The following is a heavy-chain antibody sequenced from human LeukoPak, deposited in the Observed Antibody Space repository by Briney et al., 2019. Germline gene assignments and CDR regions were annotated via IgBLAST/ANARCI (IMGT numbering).Heavy chain of an antibody. Sequence: ASVKVSCKASGYTFTSHDINWVRQATGQGLEWMGWMKPNSYNTGYAQQFQGRISMTWNTSISTAYMELSYLRSEDTAIYYCARRFGGNYVLAVWGQGTLVTVSS. CDR1: GYTFTSHD. J-gene: IGHJ4*02. CDR2: MKPNSYNT. D-gene: IGHD1-26*01. V-gene: IGHV1-8*01. CDR3: ARRFGGNYVLAV.